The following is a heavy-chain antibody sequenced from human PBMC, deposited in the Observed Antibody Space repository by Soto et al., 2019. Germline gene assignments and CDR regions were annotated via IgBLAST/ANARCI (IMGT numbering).Heavy chain of an antibody. CDR3: ATKGGGDRILDY. CDR1: GFSLRTNGVG. D-gene: IGHD3-16*01. CDR2: IYWDGYK. V-gene: IGHV2-5*02. Sequence: QITLKESGPTLVKPTQTLTLTCAFSGFSLRTNGVGVGWIRQPPGKALEWLALIYWDGYKHYSPSLKSRLTITEDTSKNPGDLTMTNMDPVDTATYYCATKGGGDRILDYWGQGTLVTVSS. J-gene: IGHJ4*02.